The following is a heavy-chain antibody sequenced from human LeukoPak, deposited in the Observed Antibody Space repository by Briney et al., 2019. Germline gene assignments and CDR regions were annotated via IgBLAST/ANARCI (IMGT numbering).Heavy chain of an antibody. D-gene: IGHD5-24*01. Sequence: GGSLRLSCAASGFTFSGYAMHWVRQAPGKGLEWVAVISYDGSNKYYADSVKGRFTISRDTSNNTLYLQMNSLRAEDTAVYYCAREGKWLQLRYFDYWGQGTLVTVSS. V-gene: IGHV3-30*14. J-gene: IGHJ4*02. CDR1: GFTFSGYA. CDR2: ISYDGSNK. CDR3: AREGKWLQLRYFDY.